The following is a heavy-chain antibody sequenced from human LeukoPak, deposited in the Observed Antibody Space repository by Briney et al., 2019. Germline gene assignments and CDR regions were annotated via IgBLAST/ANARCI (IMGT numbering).Heavy chain of an antibody. Sequence: GGSLRLSCAASGFTFSSYWMHWVRQAPGKGLVWVSRINSDGSSTSYADSVKGRFTISRDNAKNTLYLQMNSLRAEDTAVYYCARETGASEAFDIWGQGTMVTVSS. J-gene: IGHJ3*02. CDR2: INSDGSST. D-gene: IGHD1-1*01. CDR1: GFTFSSYW. V-gene: IGHV3-74*01. CDR3: ARETGASEAFDI.